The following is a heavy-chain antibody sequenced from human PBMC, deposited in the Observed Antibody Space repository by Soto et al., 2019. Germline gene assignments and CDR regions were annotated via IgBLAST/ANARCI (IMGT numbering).Heavy chain of an antibody. CDR3: ATSAREYSSSPGLDY. CDR1: GGTFSSYT. Sequence: ASVKVSCKASGGTFSSYTISWVRQAPGQGLEWMGRIIPILGIANYAQKFQGRVTITADKSTSTAYMELSSLRSEDTAVYYCATSAREYSSSPGLDYWGQGTLVTVSS. D-gene: IGHD6-6*01. CDR2: IIPILGIA. V-gene: IGHV1-69*02. J-gene: IGHJ4*02.